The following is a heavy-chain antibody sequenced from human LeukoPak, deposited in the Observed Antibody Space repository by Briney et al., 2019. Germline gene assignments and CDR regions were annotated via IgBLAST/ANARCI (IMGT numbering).Heavy chain of an antibody. D-gene: IGHD5-18*01. CDR2: ISSSSSYI. V-gene: IGHV3-21*04. CDR3: ARGRPRGYSYAYWYYFDY. Sequence: GGSLRLSCAASGFTFSTYSMNWVRQAPGKGLEWVSSISSSSSYIYYADSVKGRFTISRDNAKNSLYLQMNSLRAEDTAVYYCARGRPRGYSYAYWYYFDYWGQGTLVTVSS. CDR1: GFTFSTYS. J-gene: IGHJ4*02.